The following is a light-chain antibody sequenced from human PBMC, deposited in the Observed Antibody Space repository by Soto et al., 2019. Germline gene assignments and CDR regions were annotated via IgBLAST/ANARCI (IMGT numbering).Light chain of an antibody. CDR3: CSYAGTYSYV. CDR1: RSDIGIYDY. V-gene: IGLV2-11*01. Sequence: QSALTQPRSVSGSPGQSVTISCTGTRSDIGIYDYVSWYQHHPSTAPKLIIYDVGERPSGVPDRFSGSKSGNTASLLISGLQAEDEADYFCCSYAGTYSYVFGSGTKLTVL. CDR2: DVG. J-gene: IGLJ1*01.